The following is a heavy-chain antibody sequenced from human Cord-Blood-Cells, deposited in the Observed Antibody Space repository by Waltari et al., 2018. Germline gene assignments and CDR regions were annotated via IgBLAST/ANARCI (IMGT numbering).Heavy chain of an antibody. D-gene: IGHD6-6*01. CDR2: ISGSGGST. CDR3: AKTDTEYSSFDI. J-gene: IGHJ3*02. CDR1: GFTFSSYA. Sequence: EVQLLESGGGLVQPGGSLRLSCAASGFTFSSYAMSWVRQAPGKGRELVSAISGSGGSTYYADSVKGRFTISRDNSKNTLYLQMNSLRAEDTAVYYCAKTDTEYSSFDIWGQGTMVTVSS. V-gene: IGHV3-23*01.